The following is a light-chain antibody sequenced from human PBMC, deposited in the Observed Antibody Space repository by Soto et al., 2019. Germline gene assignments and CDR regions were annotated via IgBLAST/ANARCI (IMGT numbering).Light chain of an antibody. CDR2: NVN. CDR1: SSDVGSYDY. V-gene: IGLV2-18*02. J-gene: IGLJ1*01. Sequence: QSALIQPPSVSGSPGQSVTISCTGTSSDVGSYDYVSWYQQHPGTVPKPMIYNVNTQPSGVPDRFSGSKSGNTASMTISGLQAADEADYFCSSFTSSMTNVFGSGSKVPVL. CDR3: SSFTSSMTNV.